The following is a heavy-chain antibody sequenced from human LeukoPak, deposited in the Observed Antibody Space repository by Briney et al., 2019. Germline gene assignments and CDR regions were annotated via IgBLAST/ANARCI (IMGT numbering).Heavy chain of an antibody. CDR1: GFTFSSYG. J-gene: IGHJ4*02. CDR2: ISYDGSNK. V-gene: IGHV3-30*18. Sequence: GGSLRLSCAASGFTFSSYGMHWVRQAPGKGLEWVAVISYDGSNKYYADSVKGRFTISRDNSKNTLYLQMNSLRAEDTAVYYVAKGSVVVAALDYWGQETLVTVSS. CDR3: AKGSVVVAALDY. D-gene: IGHD2-15*01.